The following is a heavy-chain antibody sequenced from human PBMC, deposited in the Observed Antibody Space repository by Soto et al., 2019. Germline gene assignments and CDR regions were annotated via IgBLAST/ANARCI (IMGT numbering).Heavy chain of an antibody. J-gene: IGHJ4*02. CDR2: ITETGGDT. D-gene: IGHD1-1*01. Sequence: GGSLRLSCAASGFTFTRYAMSWVRQAPGKGLEWVSAITETGGDTYHADSVKGRFTISRDNSKSTLFMQMNGLTAEDTAVYYCAKGSSGSRPYYFDYWGQGTLVTVSS. CDR3: AKGSSGSRPYYFDY. CDR1: GFTFTRYA. V-gene: IGHV3-23*01.